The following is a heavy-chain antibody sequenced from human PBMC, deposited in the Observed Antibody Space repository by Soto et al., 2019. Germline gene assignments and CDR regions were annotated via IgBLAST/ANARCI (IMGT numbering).Heavy chain of an antibody. D-gene: IGHD1-26*01. V-gene: IGHV3-15*07. CDR3: XXXXXXWERNWFDP. J-gene: IGHJ5*02. CDR1: GFTFSNAW. Sequence: EVQLVESGGGLVKPGGSLRLSCAASGFTFSNAWMNWVRQAPGKGLEWVGRIKSKTDGGTTDYAAPVKGRFTISRDXXXNTXXXXXXXXXXXXXXXXXXXXXXXXWERNWFDPWGQGTLVTVSS. CDR2: IKSKTDGGTT.